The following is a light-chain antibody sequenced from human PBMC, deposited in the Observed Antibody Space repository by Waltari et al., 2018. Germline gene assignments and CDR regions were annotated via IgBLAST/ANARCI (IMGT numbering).Light chain of an antibody. CDR3: MQITQFPWT. CDR2: QIS. V-gene: IGKV2-24*01. J-gene: IGKJ1*01. CDR1: QSLVHDDGHTY. Sequence: DIVMTQTPLSSHVTLGQPASISCRSSQSLVHDDGHTYLRWLQQRPGQPPRLLIYQISNRFSGVPDRFSGSGAGTDFTLKISRVETEDVGVYYCMQITQFPWTFGQGTKVEIK.